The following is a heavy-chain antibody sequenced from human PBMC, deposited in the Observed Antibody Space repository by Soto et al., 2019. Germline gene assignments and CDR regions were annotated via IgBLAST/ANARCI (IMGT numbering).Heavy chain of an antibody. V-gene: IGHV3-64*01. CDR2: ISSSGDST. CDR1: GFTFSSYA. J-gene: IGHJ4*02. D-gene: IGHD1-26*01. Sequence: EVQLVESGGNLVQPGGSLRLSCAASGFTFSSYAIHWXXXXXGKGLEYVSGISSSGDSTYYANSVKGRFTISRDNXXXXXXXXXXXXXXXXXXXXXXXXXXXWELLPAYFDYWGQGTLVTVSS. CDR3: XXXXXWELLPAYFDY.